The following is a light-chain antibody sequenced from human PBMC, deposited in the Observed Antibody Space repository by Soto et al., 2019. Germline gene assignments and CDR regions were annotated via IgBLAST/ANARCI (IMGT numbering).Light chain of an antibody. Sequence: DVQMTQSPSSLSASVGNRITITCRASQSISSNLHWYQQKPGKAPKHLICAASSLQSGVPSRFSGSGSCTDFTLTISSLQPEDFATYYFQQKYSTPCFTFGPGTKVDIK. CDR2: AAS. V-gene: IGKV1-39*01. J-gene: IGKJ3*01. CDR3: QQKYSTPCFT. CDR1: QSISSN.